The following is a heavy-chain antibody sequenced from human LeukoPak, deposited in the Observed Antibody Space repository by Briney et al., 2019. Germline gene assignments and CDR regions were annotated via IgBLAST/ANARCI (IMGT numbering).Heavy chain of an antibody. J-gene: IGHJ4*02. CDR3: ARDKYYDRSGYYSC. V-gene: IGHV1-69*13. Sequence: ASVKVSCKASVGTFSSYALSWVRQAPGQGLEWMGGIIPIFGTANYAQKFQGRVTITADESTSTAYMELSSLRSEDTAVYYCARDKYYDRSGYYSCWGQGTLVTVSS. CDR1: VGTFSSYA. CDR2: IIPIFGTA. D-gene: IGHD3-22*01.